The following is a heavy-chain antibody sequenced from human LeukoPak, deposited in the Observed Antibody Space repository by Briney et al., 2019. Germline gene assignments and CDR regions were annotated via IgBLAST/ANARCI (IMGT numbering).Heavy chain of an antibody. D-gene: IGHD4-17*01. CDR3: ARASGLKRTVTDAFDI. CDR2: IYYSGST. J-gene: IGHJ3*02. V-gene: IGHV4-39*07. CDR1: GGSISSYY. Sequence: SETLSLTCTVSGGSISSYYWSWIRQPPGKGLDWIGSIYYSGSTYYNPSLKSRVTISVDTSKNQFSLKLSSVTAADTAVYYCARASGLKRTVTDAFDIWGQGTMVTVSS.